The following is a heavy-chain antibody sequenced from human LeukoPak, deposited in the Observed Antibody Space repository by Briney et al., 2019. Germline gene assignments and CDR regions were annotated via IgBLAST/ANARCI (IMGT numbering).Heavy chain of an antibody. J-gene: IGHJ4*02. CDR1: GGSISSSSYY. V-gene: IGHV4-39*01. D-gene: IGHD3-10*01. CDR2: IYYSGST. Sequence: SETLSLTCTVSGGSISSSSYYWGWIRQPPGKGLEWIGSIYYSGSTYYNPSLKSRVTLSVDTSKNQFSLKLSSVTAADTAVYYCAMFYGSGSYYGPLDYWGQGTLVTVSS. CDR3: AMFYGSGSYYGPLDY.